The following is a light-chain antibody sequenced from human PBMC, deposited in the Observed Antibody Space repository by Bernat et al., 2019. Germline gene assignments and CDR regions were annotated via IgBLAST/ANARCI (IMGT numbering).Light chain of an antibody. J-gene: IGKJ3*01. V-gene: IGKV3D-11*02. Sequence: EIVLTQSPATLSLSPGERVTLSCRASQSVSNFLAWYQHKPGQAPRLLIYDTSNRAAGIPARFTGSGSETDFILTITSLEPEDFAVYYCQHRSNWQWSFGPGTRVEIK. CDR2: DTS. CDR3: QHRSNWQWS. CDR1: QSVSNF.